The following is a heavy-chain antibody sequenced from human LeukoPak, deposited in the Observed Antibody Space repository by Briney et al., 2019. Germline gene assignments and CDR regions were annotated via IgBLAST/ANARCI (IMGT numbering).Heavy chain of an antibody. D-gene: IGHD1-26*01. CDR2: IYYTGST. J-gene: IGHJ3*02. Sequence: PSETLSLTCIVSGGSISSYYWSWIRQPLGKGLEWIGYIYYTGSTNYNPSLKSRVTISVDTSKNQLSLKLRSVTAADTAVYYCARQDSGTYLNPLDIWGQGTVVTVSS. V-gene: IGHV4-59*08. CDR3: ARQDSGTYLNPLDI. CDR1: GGSISSYY.